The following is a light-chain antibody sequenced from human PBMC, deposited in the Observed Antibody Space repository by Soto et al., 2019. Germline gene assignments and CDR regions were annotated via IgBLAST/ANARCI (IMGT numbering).Light chain of an antibody. J-gene: IGKJ1*01. CDR2: DAS. CDR3: QQYNSYSRT. Sequence: DLQMTQSPSTLSASVGDRVTITCRASQSISNWMAWYQQKPGKAPKLLIYDASSLESGVPSRFSGSGSGTEFTLTISSLQPDDFATYYCQQYNSYSRTFGQGTKVEIK. CDR1: QSISNW. V-gene: IGKV1-5*01.